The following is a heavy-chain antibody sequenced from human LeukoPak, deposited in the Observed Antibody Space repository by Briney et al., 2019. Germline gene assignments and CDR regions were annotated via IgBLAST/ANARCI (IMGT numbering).Heavy chain of an antibody. CDR3: ARVGWYRQPSNFDY. CDR2: ISGSGGST. V-gene: IGHV3-23*01. CDR1: GFTFSSYA. Sequence: PGGSLRLSCPASGFTFSSYAMGWVRQAPGKGLEWVSAISGSGGSTYYADSVKGRFTISRDNSKNTLYLQMNSLRAEDTAVYYCARVGWYRQPSNFDYWGQGTLVTVSS. D-gene: IGHD6-19*01. J-gene: IGHJ4*02.